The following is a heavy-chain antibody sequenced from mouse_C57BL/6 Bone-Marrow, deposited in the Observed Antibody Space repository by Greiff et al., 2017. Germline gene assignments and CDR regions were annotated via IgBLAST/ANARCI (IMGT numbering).Heavy chain of an antibody. J-gene: IGHJ3*01. V-gene: IGHV6-3*01. CDR3: PGPPHGSPFAY. CDR2: IRLKSDNYAT. D-gene: IGHD1-1*01. Sequence: EVKVEESGGGLVQPGGSMKLSCVASGFTFSNYWMNWVRQSPEKGLEWVAQIRLKSDNYATHYAESVKGRFTISREDSKSSVYRQMNNLRAEDTGSYYAPGPPHGSPFAYWGQGTLVTVSA. CDR1: GFTFSNYW.